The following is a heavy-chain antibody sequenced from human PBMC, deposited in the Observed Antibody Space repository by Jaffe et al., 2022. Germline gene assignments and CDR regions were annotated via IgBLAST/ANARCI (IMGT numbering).Heavy chain of an antibody. J-gene: IGHJ3*02. V-gene: IGHV3-11*01. CDR3: ARDDPHYGGLERLPDPAFDI. CDR1: GFTFSDYY. D-gene: IGHD1-1*01. Sequence: QVQLVESGGGLVKPGGSLRLSCAASGFTFSDYYMSWIRQAPGKGLEWVSYISSSGSTIYYADSVKGRFTISRDNAKNSLYLQMNSLRAEDTAVYYCARDDPHYGGLERLPDPAFDIWGQGTMVTVSS. CDR2: ISSSGSTI.